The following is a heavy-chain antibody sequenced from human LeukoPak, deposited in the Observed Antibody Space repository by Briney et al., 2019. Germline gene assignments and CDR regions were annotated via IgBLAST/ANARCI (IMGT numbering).Heavy chain of an antibody. D-gene: IGHD2-15*01. CDR2: IIPIFPLT. CDR1: GGTFSSYA. Sequence: GASVKVSFKASGGTFSSYAISWVRQAPGQGLEWIGRIIPIFPLTKYAQKFQGRVTITADKSTSTAYMEVRSLRSDDTAVYYCARDPNVDATPIDYWGQGTLLTVSS. J-gene: IGHJ4*02. V-gene: IGHV1-69*10. CDR3: ARDPNVDATPIDY.